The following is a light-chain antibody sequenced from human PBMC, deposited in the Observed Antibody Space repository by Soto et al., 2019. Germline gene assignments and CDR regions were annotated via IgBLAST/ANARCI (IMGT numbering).Light chain of an antibody. CDR1: QDISRW. V-gene: IGKV1-5*01. J-gene: IGKJ2*03. CDR2: DSS. Sequence: IHMTHSPPTLPASALYRVTITCLASQDISRWLSWYQQKPGKAPVLLIYDSSTFQGGVPSRFSGTGSGTEFTLTISSLQPEDFATYYCQQYNAYYSFGQGTKVDIK. CDR3: QQYNAYYS.